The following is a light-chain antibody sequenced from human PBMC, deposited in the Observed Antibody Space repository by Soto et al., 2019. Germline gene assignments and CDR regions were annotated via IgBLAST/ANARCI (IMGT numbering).Light chain of an antibody. Sequence: DIVMSHPPDSLPVCLGGETTINCKSTHNVLYSSNNKNYLAWYQPNPGQPPKLLIYWASTRKSGVPDRFSGSGSGTDFTLTINSLQAEDVAVYYCHQYYSTLLTFGGGTKVDIK. J-gene: IGKJ4*01. CDR3: HQYYSTLLT. CDR2: WAS. CDR1: HNVLYSSNNKNY. V-gene: IGKV4-1*01.